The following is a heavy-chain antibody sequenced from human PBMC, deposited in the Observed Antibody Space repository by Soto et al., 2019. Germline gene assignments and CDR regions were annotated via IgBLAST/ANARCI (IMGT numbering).Heavy chain of an antibody. D-gene: IGHD4-17*01. V-gene: IGHV3-20*04. J-gene: IGHJ4*02. CDR1: GFTFDDYG. Sequence: VQLVESGGGVVRPGGSLRLSCAASGFTFDDYGMSWVRHAPGKGLEWVSGINWNGDSIHYADSVKGRFTISRDNAKNSLYLQMNSLRAEDTALFYCARVPDYGGTHYFDFWGQGTLVTVSS. CDR2: INWNGDSI. CDR3: ARVPDYGGTHYFDF.